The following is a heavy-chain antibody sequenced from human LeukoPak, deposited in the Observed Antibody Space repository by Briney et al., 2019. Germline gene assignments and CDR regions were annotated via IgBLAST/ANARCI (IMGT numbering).Heavy chain of an antibody. CDR3: AREYSSSPGFDY. Sequence: PGGSLRLSCAASGFTVSSNYMSWVRQAPGKGLEWVSVIYSGGSTYYADSVKGRFTISRDNSKNTLYLQMNSLRAEDTAVYYCAREYSSSPGFDYWGQGTLVTVSS. CDR2: IYSGGST. V-gene: IGHV3-66*01. CDR1: GFTVSSNY. D-gene: IGHD6-13*01. J-gene: IGHJ4*02.